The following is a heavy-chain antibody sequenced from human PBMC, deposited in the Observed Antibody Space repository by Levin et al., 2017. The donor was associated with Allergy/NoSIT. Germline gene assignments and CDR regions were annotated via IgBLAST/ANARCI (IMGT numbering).Heavy chain of an antibody. J-gene: IGHJ4*02. V-gene: IGHV3-30*18. CDR2: ISYDGSNK. CDR3: AKDRALYYYDSSGYFDY. CDR1: GFTFSSYG. D-gene: IGHD3-22*01. Sequence: GESLKISCVASGFTFSSYGMHWVRQAPGKGLEWVAVISYDGSNKYYADSVKGRFTISRDNSKNTLYLQMNSLRAEDTAVYYCAKDRALYYYDSSGYFDYWGQGTLVTVSS.